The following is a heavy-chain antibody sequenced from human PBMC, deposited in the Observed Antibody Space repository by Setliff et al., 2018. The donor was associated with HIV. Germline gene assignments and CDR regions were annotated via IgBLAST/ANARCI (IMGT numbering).Heavy chain of an antibody. Sequence: GSLRLSCEASGFTFSSYWMSWVRQAPGKGLEWVSFISSSSSYIYYADSVKGRFTISRDNAKNSLYLQMSSLRSDDTAVYFCARVRETSGGYWGNFYYYMDVWGKGTTVTVSS. D-gene: IGHD2-21*02. CDR3: ARVRETSGGYWGNFYYYMDV. J-gene: IGHJ6*03. CDR1: GFTFSSYW. V-gene: IGHV3-21*04. CDR2: ISSSSSYI.